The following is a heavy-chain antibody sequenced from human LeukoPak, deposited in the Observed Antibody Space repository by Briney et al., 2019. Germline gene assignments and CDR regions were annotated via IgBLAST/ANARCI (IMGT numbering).Heavy chain of an antibody. V-gene: IGHV3-49*04. CDR3: TRWESDCSSTSCYKRWDFDY. CDR1: GFTFGDYA. Sequence: GGSLRLSCTASGFTFGDYAMSWVRQAPGKGLEWVGFIRSKAYGGTTEYAASVKGRFTISRDDSKSIAYLQMNSLKTEDTAVYYCTRWESDCSSTSCYKRWDFDYWGQGTLVTVSS. D-gene: IGHD2-2*02. J-gene: IGHJ4*02. CDR2: IRSKAYGGTT.